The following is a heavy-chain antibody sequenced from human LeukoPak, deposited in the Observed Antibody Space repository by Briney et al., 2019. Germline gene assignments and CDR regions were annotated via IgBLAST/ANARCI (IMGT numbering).Heavy chain of an antibody. CDR2: INPSGGST. CDR3: ARGRYCSSTSCYASFDP. D-gene: IGHD2-2*01. J-gene: IGHJ5*02. CDR1: GYTFTSYY. V-gene: IGHV1-46*01. Sequence: ASVKVSCKASGYTFTSYYMHWVRQAPGQGLEWMGIINPSGGSTSYAQRFQGRVTMTRDMSTSTVYMELSSLRSEDTAVYYCARGRYCSSTSCYASFDPWGQGTLVTVSS.